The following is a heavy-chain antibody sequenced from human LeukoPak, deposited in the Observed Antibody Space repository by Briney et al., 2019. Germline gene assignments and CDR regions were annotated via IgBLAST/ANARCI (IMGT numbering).Heavy chain of an antibody. CDR3: ARDIGYNTFDY. CDR2: IKEDAREK. J-gene: IGHJ4*02. V-gene: IGHV3-7*05. CDR1: GFTLSSFW. D-gene: IGHD5-24*01. Sequence: GGSLRLSCAASGFTLSSFWMSWVRQAPGKGLEWVGNIKEDAREKYYADSVKGRFTISRDNANNSLYLQMNSLRAEDTAVYYCARDIGYNTFDYWGQGTLVTVSS.